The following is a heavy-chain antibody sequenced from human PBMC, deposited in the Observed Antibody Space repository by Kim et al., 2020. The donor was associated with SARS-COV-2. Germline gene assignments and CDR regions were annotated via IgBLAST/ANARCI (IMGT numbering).Heavy chain of an antibody. CDR1: GGSISNSGYY. J-gene: IGHJ4*01. V-gene: IGHV4-39*01. D-gene: IGHD4-17*01. CDR2: IYYSGNT. CDR3: ARLNYGDYLNYFDY. Sequence: SETLSLTCTVSGGSISNSGYYWGWLRQSPGKGLEWIGNIYYSGNTYYNPSFKSRVTISVDTSNNQFSLRLDSVTAADTALYYCARLNYGDYLNYFDYWG.